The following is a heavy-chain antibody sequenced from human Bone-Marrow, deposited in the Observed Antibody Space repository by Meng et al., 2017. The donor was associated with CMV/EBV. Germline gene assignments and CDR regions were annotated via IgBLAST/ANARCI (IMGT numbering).Heavy chain of an antibody. CDR2: ISAYNGNT. J-gene: IGHJ6*02. V-gene: IGHV1-18*01. D-gene: IGHD2-2*02. CDR1: GGTFTSYG. Sequence: ASVKVSCKASGGTFTSYGISWVRQAPGQGLEWMGWISAYNGNTNYAQKLQGRVTMTTDTSTSTAYMELRSLRSDDTAVYYCARADYCSSTSCYTGGYYYYGMDVWGQGTTVTVSS. CDR3: ARADYCSSTSCYTGGYYYYGMDV.